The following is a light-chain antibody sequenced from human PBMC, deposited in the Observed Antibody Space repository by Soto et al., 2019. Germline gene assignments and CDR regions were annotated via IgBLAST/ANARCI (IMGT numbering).Light chain of an antibody. J-gene: IGKJ1*01. V-gene: IGKV3-11*01. CDR1: QSVSSY. Sequence: EIVLTQSPATLSLSPGERATLSCRASQSVSSYLAWYQQKPGQAPRLLIYDASNRATGIPARFSGSGSGTAFTLTISSLEPEYFAVYYCQHRSNWPRTFGQGTKVEI. CDR2: DAS. CDR3: QHRSNWPRT.